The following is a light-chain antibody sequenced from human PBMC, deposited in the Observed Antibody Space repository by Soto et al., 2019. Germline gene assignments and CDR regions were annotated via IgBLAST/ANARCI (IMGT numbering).Light chain of an antibody. CDR2: DAS. J-gene: IGKJ4*01. CDR3: QQSYSPLT. V-gene: IGKV3-15*01. CDR1: LSVSSN. Sequence: EIVMTHSPATLSVSPVERSTLSCRASLSVSSNLAWYQQKPGQAPRLLIYDASTRATGIPARFSGSGSGTDFTLTISSLQPEDFATYYCQQSYSPLTFGGGTKVDI.